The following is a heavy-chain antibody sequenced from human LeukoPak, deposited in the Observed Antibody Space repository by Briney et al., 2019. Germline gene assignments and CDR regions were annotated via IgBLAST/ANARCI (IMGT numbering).Heavy chain of an antibody. CDR3: ASLLVGSGSYLS. D-gene: IGHD3-10*01. CDR2: INPNSGGT. J-gene: IGHJ4*02. CDR1: GYTFTGYY. Sequence: ASVKVSCKASGYTFTGYYMHRVRQAPGQGLEWMGWINPNSGGTNYAQKFQGRVTMTRDTSISTAYMELSRLRSDDTAVYYCASLLVGSGSYLSWGQGTLATVSS. V-gene: IGHV1-2*02.